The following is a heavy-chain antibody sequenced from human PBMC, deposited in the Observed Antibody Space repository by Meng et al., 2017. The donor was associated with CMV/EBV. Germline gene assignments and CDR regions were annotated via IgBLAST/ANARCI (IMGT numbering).Heavy chain of an antibody. V-gene: IGHV3-30*04. Sequence: GESLKISCAASGFTFSSYAMHWVRQAPGKGLEWVAVISYDGSNKYYADSVKGRFTISRDNSKNTLYLQMNSLRAEDTAVYYCAKASGWSMGRGYNWFDLWGQGTLVTVSS. CDR2: ISYDGSNK. CDR1: GFTFSSYA. CDR3: AKASGWSMGRGYNWFDL. D-gene: IGHD6-19*01. J-gene: IGHJ5*02.